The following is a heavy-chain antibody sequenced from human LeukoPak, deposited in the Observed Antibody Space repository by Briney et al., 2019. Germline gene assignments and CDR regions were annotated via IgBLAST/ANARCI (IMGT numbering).Heavy chain of an antibody. V-gene: IGHV4-61*02. J-gene: IGHJ4*02. D-gene: IGHD3-10*01. CDR3: ARDWGFRFGEFRFDY. CDR2: IYTSGST. CDR1: GGSISSGSYY. Sequence: SRTLSLTCTVSGGSISSGSYYWSWIRQPAGKGLEWIGRIYTSGSTNYNPSLKSRVAISVDTSKNQFSLKLSSVTAADTAVYYCARDWGFRFGEFRFDYWGQGTLVTVSS.